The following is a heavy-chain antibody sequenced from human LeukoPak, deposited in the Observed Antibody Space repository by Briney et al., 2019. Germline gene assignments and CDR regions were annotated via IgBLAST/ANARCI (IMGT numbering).Heavy chain of an antibody. CDR2: ISGSGGGT. V-gene: IGHV3-23*01. CDR1: GFTFSSYA. D-gene: IGHD3-3*01. J-gene: IGHJ4*02. Sequence: GGSLRLSCAASGFTFSSYAMSWVRQAPGKGLEWVSAISGSGGGTYYADSVKGRFTISRDNSKNTLYLQMNSLRAEDTAVYYCAKSLWFLEWLSSFDYWGQGTLVTVSS. CDR3: AKSLWFLEWLSSFDY.